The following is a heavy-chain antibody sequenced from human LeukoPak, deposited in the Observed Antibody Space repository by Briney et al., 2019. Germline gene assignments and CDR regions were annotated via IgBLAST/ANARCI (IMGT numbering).Heavy chain of an antibody. D-gene: IGHD2-2*01. CDR1: GFSFNNYD. V-gene: IGHV3-23*01. J-gene: IGHJ4*02. Sequence: SGGSLRLSCAASGFSFNNYDMTWVRQGPGKGLEWVSRISDSGGATGYGDSVKGRFTTSRDNSKNTVYLQMNSLRAEDTAVYYCGRYGRNPEFWGQGTLVTVSS. CDR2: ISDSGGAT. CDR3: GRYGRNPEF.